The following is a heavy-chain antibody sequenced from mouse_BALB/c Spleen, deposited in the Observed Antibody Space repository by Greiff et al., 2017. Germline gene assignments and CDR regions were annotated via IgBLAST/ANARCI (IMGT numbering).Heavy chain of an antibody. J-gene: IGHJ4*01. CDR1: GYTFTDYA. V-gene: IGHV1-67*01. D-gene: IGHD4-1*01. CDR2: ISTYSGNT. Sequence: VHLVESGPELVRPGVSVKISCKGSGYTFTDYAMHWVKQSHAKSLEWIGVISTYSGNTNYNQKFKGKATMTVDKSSSTAYMELARLTSEDSAIYYCAGRNWDDYAMDYWGQGTSVTVSS. CDR3: AGRNWDDYAMDY.